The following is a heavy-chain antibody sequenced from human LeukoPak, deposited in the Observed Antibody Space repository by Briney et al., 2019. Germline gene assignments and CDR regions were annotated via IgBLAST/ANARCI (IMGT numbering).Heavy chain of an antibody. CDR3: ARDGGGSVDY. J-gene: IGHJ4*02. Sequence: GASVKVSCKASGVTFSSYAMSWVRQAPGQGLEWMGGIITMFKTPKYVQKFQDRLTITADESTRTAYMELNSLRSDDTAVYYCARDGGGSVDYWGQGTLVTVSS. CDR1: GVTFSSYA. V-gene: IGHV1-69*13. D-gene: IGHD3-16*01. CDR2: IITMFKTP.